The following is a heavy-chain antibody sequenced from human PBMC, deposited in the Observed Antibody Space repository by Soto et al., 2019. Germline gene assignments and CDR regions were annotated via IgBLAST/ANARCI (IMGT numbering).Heavy chain of an antibody. V-gene: IGHV1-69*13. CDR1: GGTFSSYA. CDR2: IITIFGTA. J-gene: IGHJ6*02. CDR3: ARDPSAVRGVNDYYYYGMDV. Sequence: ASVKVSCKASGGTFSSYAISWVRQAPGQGLEWMGGIITIFGTANYAQKFQGRVTITADESTSTAYMELSSLRSEDTAVYYCARDPSAVRGVNDYYYYGMDVWGQGTTVTVSS. D-gene: IGHD3-10*01.